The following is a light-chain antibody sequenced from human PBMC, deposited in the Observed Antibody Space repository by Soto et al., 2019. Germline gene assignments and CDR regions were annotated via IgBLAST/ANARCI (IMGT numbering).Light chain of an antibody. J-gene: IGKJ4*01. V-gene: IGKV1-9*01. CDR1: QGISRY. CDR2: GAS. CDR3: QQFNSYPLT. Sequence: DIQMTQSPSSLSASVGDRVTITCRASQGISRYLAWYRQKPGEAPKLLIFGASTLHSGVPSRFSGSGSGTDFTLTITSLQPEDFATYYCQQFNSYPLTFGGGTKVDIK.